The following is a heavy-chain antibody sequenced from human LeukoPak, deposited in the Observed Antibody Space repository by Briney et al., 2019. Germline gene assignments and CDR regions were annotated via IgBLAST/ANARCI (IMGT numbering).Heavy chain of an antibody. V-gene: IGHV1-2*02. J-gene: IGHJ4*02. CDR3: ARIAVAGSDLDY. CDR2: INPNSGGT. D-gene: IGHD6-19*01. CDR1: GYTFTGYY. Sequence: ASVKVSCKASGYTFTGYYMHWVRQAPGQGLEWMGWINPNSGGTNYAQKFQGRVTMTRDTSISTAYMELSRLRSDVTAVYYCARIAVAGSDLDYWGQGTLVTVSS.